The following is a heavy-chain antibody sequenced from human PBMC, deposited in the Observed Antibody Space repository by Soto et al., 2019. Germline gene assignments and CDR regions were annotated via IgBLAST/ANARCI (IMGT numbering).Heavy chain of an antibody. D-gene: IGHD3-3*01. CDR1: GGSISSGGYY. CDR2: IYYSGST. J-gene: IGHJ4*02. V-gene: IGHV4-31*03. CDR3: ASFPSTNTIFGVVLYDY. Sequence: SETLSLTCTVSGGSISSGGYYWSWIRQHPGKGLEWIGYIYYSGSTYYNPSLKSRVTISVDTSKNQFSLKLSSVTAADTAVYYCASFPSTNTIFGVVLYDYWGQGTLVTVSS.